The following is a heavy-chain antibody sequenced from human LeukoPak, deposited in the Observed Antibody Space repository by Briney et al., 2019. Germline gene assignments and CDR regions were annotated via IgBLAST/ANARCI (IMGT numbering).Heavy chain of an antibody. V-gene: IGHV3-33*08. J-gene: IGHJ4*02. D-gene: IGHD3-3*01. CDR3: ARDLGTKSGYPFI. CDR2: IWYDGSNK. CDR1: GFTFSSYA. Sequence: GGSLRLSCAASGFTFSSYAMHWVRQAPGKGLEWVAVIWYDGSNKYYADSVKGRFTISRDNSKNTLYLQMNSLRAEDTAVYYCARDLGTKSGYPFIWGQGTLVTVSS.